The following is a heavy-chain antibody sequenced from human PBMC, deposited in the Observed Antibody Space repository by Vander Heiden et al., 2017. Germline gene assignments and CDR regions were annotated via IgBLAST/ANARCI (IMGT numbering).Heavy chain of an antibody. J-gene: IGHJ4*02. CDR1: GFTFSSYG. CDR2: IWNDGSDQ. D-gene: IGHD2-21*01. Sequence: QVHLVESGGGVVQPGRSLRLSCEASGFTFSSYGMHWVRQAPGKGLEWLAIIWNDGSDQRYADFVKGRFTISRDNSKNTLYLQMNSLRDEDTATYYCARGCGVACYYIDSWGQGTLVTVSS. V-gene: IGHV3-33*01. CDR3: ARGCGVACYYIDS.